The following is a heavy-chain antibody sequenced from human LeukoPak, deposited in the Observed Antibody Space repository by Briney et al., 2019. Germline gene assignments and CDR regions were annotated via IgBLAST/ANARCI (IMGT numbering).Heavy chain of an antibody. CDR2: ISYDGSNK. V-gene: IGHV3-30-3*01. J-gene: IGHJ4*02. CDR3: ARDLPNNMYYYDSSGYYPDY. CDR1: RFTFSNYA. Sequence: PGGSLRLSCAASRFTFSNYAMSWVRQAPGKGLEWVAVISYDGSNKYYADSVKGRFTISRDNSKNTLYLQMNSLRAEDTAVYYCARDLPNNMYYYDSSGYYPDYWGQGTLVTVSS. D-gene: IGHD3-22*01.